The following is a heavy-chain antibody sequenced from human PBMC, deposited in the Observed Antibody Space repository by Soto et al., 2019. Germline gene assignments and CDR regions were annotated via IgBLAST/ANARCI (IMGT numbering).Heavy chain of an antibody. V-gene: IGHV3-11*06. CDR2: ISSSSSYT. Sequence: PGGSLRLSCAASGFTFSDYYMSWIRQAPGKGLEWVSYISSSSSYTNYADSVKGRFTISRDNAKNSLYLQMNSLRAEDTAVYYCARDFSTYYYDSSGFFDYWGQGTLVTVSS. D-gene: IGHD3-22*01. CDR3: ARDFSTYYYDSSGFFDY. J-gene: IGHJ4*02. CDR1: GFTFSDYY.